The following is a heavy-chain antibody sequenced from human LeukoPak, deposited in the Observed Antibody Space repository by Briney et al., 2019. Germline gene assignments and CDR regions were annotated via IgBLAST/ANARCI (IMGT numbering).Heavy chain of an antibody. CDR3: SSSPSRHGPPDY. CDR2: INPNSDAT. J-gene: IGHJ4*02. D-gene: IGHD5-24*01. V-gene: IGHV1-2*02. Sequence: ASVKVSCKASGYTFAGYYIHWVRQAPGQGPEWMGWINPNSDATSYSQKFQGRVTMTRDTSVSTAYMDLRSLRSDDTAVYYCSSSPSRHGPPDYWGQGTLVSVSS. CDR1: GYTFAGYY.